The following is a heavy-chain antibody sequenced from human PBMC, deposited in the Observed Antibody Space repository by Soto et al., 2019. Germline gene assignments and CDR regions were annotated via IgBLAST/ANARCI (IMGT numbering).Heavy chain of an antibody. D-gene: IGHD3-10*01. CDR3: AKDFHGSGSYYGYYYGMDV. J-gene: IGHJ6*02. CDR2: ISGSGGST. CDR1: GFTFSSYA. Sequence: VGSLRLSCAASGFTFSSYAMSWVRQAPGKGLEWVSAISGSGGSTYYADSVKGRFTISRDNSKNTLYLQMNSLRAEDTAVYYCAKDFHGSGSYYGYYYGMDVWGQGTTVTVSS. V-gene: IGHV3-23*01.